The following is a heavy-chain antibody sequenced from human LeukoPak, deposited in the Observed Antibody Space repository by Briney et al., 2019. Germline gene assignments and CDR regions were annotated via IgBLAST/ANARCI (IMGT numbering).Heavy chain of an antibody. CDR1: GGSFSGYY. V-gene: IGHV4-34*01. D-gene: IGHD1-26*01. Sequence: SETLSLTCAVYGGSFSGYYWNWIRQPPGKGLEWIGEINHSGSTNYNPSLKSRVTISVDTSKNQFSLKLSSVTAADTAVYYCARWAVGATFDYWGQGTLVTISS. J-gene: IGHJ4*02. CDR3: ARWAVGATFDY. CDR2: INHSGST.